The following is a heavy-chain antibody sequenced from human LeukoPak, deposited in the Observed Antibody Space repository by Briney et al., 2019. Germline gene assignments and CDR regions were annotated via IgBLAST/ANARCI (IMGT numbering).Heavy chain of an antibody. Sequence: SETLSLTCAVYGGSFSGYYWSWIRQPPGKGLEWIGEINHSGSTNYNPSLKSRVTISVDTSKNQFSLKLSSVTAADTAVYYCARGTTVTVDYWGQGTLVTVSS. CDR3: ARGTTVTVDY. CDR2: INHSGST. CDR1: GGSFSGYY. J-gene: IGHJ4*02. D-gene: IGHD4-17*01. V-gene: IGHV4-34*01.